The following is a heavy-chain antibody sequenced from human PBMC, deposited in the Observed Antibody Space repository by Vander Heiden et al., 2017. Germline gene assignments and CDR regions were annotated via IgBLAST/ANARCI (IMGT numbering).Heavy chain of an antibody. CDR2: IWYDGSNK. CDR1: GFTFSSYG. Sequence: QVQLVESGGGVVQPGRSLRLSCAASGFTFSSYGMHWVRQAPGKGLEWVAVIWYDGSNKYYADSVKGRFTISRDNSKNTLYLQMNSLRAEDTAVYYCARASSLEWLLYDYWGQGTLVTVSS. D-gene: IGHD3-3*01. V-gene: IGHV3-33*01. CDR3: ARASSLEWLLYDY. J-gene: IGHJ4*02.